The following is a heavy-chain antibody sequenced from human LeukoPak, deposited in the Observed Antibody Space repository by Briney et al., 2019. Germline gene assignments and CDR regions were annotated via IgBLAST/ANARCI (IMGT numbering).Heavy chain of an antibody. CDR3: ATNAQVGFQGGLDY. D-gene: IGHD2-8*01. CDR1: GFTFTNNS. CDR2: ISGSGSST. J-gene: IGHJ4*02. V-gene: IGHV3-23*01. Sequence: GGSLRLSCAASGFTFTNNSMSWVPQAPGKGLEWVSAISGSGSSTYYADSVKGRFTISRDNSKNTLYLQLNSQRADDTAVYYCATNAQVGFQGGLDYWGQGTLVTVSS.